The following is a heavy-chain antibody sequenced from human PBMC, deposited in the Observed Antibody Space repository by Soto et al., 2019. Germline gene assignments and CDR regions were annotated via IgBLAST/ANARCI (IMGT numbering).Heavy chain of an antibody. CDR3: ARDIVVAGTEAFDI. V-gene: IGHV1-2*04. D-gene: IGHD6-19*01. Sequence: ASVKVSCKASGYTFTGYYMHWVRQAPGQGLEWMGWINPNSGGTNYAQKFQGWVTMTRDTSISTAYMELSRLRSDDTAVYYCARDIVVAGTEAFDIWGQGTMVTVSS. CDR1: GYTFTGYY. J-gene: IGHJ3*02. CDR2: INPNSGGT.